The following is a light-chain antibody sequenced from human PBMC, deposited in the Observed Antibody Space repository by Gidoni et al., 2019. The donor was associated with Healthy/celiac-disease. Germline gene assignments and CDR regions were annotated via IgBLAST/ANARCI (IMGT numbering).Light chain of an antibody. CDR1: QSISSY. CDR3: QQSYSTPYT. V-gene: IGKV1-39*01. J-gene: IGKJ2*01. Sequence: IQMTQSPSSLSASVGARVTITCRASQSISSYLNWYQQKPGKAPKLLIYAASSLQSGVPSRCSGSGSGTDFTLTISSLQPEDFATYYCQQSYSTPYTLGQGTKLEIK. CDR2: AAS.